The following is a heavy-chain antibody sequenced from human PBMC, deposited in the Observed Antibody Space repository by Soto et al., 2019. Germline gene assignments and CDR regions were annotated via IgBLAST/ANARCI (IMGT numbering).Heavy chain of an antibody. CDR3: AMGPHIHFFDW. Sequence: QVQLQESGPGLVKPSQTLSLTCTVSGGSVRSGSHYWSWIRQHPGKGLEWIGYIYNSGSTYYNPSLKSRLIISVDTSKNQFSLKLTSVTAADTAVYYCAMGPHIHFFDWWGQGSLVTVSS. CDR1: GGSVRSGSHY. J-gene: IGHJ4*02. CDR2: IYNSGST. V-gene: IGHV4-31*03.